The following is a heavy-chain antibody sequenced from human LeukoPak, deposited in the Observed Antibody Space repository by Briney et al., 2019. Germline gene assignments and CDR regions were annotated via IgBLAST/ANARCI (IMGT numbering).Heavy chain of an antibody. V-gene: IGHV4-4*07. CDR1: GGSISSYY. D-gene: IGHD3-22*01. CDR2: LYTSGST. J-gene: IGHJ4*02. Sequence: SETLSFTCTVSGGSISSYYWSWIRQPAGKGLEWIGRLYTSGSTNYNPSLKSRVTMSVDTSKNQFSLKLTSMTAADTAVYYCARGGSSGYYYGWGQGTLVTVSS. CDR3: ARGGSSGYYYG.